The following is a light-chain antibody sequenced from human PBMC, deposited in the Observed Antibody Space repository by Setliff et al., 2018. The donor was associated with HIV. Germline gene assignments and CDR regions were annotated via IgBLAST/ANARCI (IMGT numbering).Light chain of an antibody. V-gene: IGLV2-14*01. CDR1: SSDVGGYSY. CDR2: EVR. CDR3: SSYAITNTLP. J-gene: IGLJ1*01. Sequence: LTQPASVSGSPGQSITISCTGTSSDVGGYSYVSWYQQHPGKAPKLIIYEVRNRPSGVSNRFSGSKSGSTASLTISGLQAEDEADYYCSSYAITNTLPFGTGTKVT.